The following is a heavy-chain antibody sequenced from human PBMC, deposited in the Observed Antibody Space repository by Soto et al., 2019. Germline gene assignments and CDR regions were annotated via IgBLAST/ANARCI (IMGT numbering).Heavy chain of an antibody. CDR1: GDSVSSNSAA. V-gene: IGHV6-1*01. CDR2: TYYRSKWFN. D-gene: IGHD1-26*01. Sequence: SQTLSLTCAISGDSVSSNSAAWNWIRQSPSRGLEWLGRTYYRSKWFNDYAVSVRSRIIISPDTSKNQFSLQLNSVTPEDTAVYNSPRQRGSGAASIHNYCYYDLEGWRQGTTVTVSS. J-gene: IGHJ6*01. CDR3: PRQRGSGAASIHNYCYYDLEG.